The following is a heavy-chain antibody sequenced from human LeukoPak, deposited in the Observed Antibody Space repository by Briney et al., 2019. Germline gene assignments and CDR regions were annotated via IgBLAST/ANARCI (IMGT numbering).Heavy chain of an antibody. Sequence: SETLSLTCTVSGGSISSYYWSWIRQPPGKGLEWIGYIYYSGSTNYNPSLKSRVTISVDTSKNQFSLKLSSVTAADTAVYYCARLXTXVRXVIRRGYYFDHWGQGTLVTVSS. D-gene: IGHD3-10*01. CDR1: GGSISSYY. CDR2: IYYSGST. V-gene: IGHV4-59*08. J-gene: IGHJ4*02. CDR3: ARLXTXVRXVIRRGYYFDH.